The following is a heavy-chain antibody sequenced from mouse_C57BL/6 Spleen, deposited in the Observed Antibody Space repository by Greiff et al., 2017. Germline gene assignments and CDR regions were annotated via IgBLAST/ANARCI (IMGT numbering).Heavy chain of an antibody. D-gene: IGHD2-2*01. Sequence: EVKVVESGGGLVKPGGSLKLSCAASGFTFSSYTMSWVRQTPEKRLEWVATISGGGGNTYYPDSVKGRFTISRDNAKNTLYLQMSSLRSEDTALYYCARSTMVTTKAYWGQGTLVTVSA. CDR2: ISGGGGNT. CDR1: GFTFSSYT. V-gene: IGHV5-9*01. CDR3: ARSTMVTTKAY. J-gene: IGHJ3*01.